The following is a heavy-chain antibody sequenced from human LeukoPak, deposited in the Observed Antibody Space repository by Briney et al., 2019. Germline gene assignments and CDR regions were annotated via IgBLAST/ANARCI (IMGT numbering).Heavy chain of an antibody. J-gene: IGHJ4*02. CDR2: ISGSGGST. Sequence: EGSLRLSCAASGFTFSSYAMSWVRQAPGKGLEWVSAISGSGGSTYYADSVKGRFTISRDNSKNSLYLQMNSLRAEDTAVYYCAKESSGGWYFDYWGQGTLVTVSS. CDR3: AKESSGGWYFDY. V-gene: IGHV3-23*01. D-gene: IGHD6-19*01. CDR1: GFTFSSYA.